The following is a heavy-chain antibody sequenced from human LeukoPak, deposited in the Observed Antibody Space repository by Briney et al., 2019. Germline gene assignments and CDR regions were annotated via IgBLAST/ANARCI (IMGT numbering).Heavy chain of an antibody. D-gene: IGHD3-10*01. CDR3: AKEGTPHVSTWYDL. CDR1: GVTLSPYG. V-gene: IGHV3-30*18. J-gene: IGHJ5*02. CDR2: ISYEGGTQ. Sequence: PGGSLRLSCAASGVTLSPYGMHWVRQAPGKGVEWVAVISYEGGTQHYADSVKGRFIISRDNPRNTLYLQMNILRTEDTAVYYCAKEGTPHVSTWYDLWGQGTQVIVSS.